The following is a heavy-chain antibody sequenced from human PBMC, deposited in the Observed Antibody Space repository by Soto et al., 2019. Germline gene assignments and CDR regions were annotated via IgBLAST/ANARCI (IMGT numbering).Heavy chain of an antibody. V-gene: IGHV3-11*05. CDR3: ARDTEMATTN. J-gene: IGHJ4*02. Sequence: QVQLVESGGGLVKPGGSLRLSCAASGFTFSDYYMSWIRQAPGKGLEWVSCISGSSTYTNYADSVKGRFTISRDNAKNSLYLQMNSLRAEDTAVYYCARDTEMATTNCGQGTLVTVSS. D-gene: IGHD1-1*01. CDR1: GFTFSDYY. CDR2: ISGSSTYT.